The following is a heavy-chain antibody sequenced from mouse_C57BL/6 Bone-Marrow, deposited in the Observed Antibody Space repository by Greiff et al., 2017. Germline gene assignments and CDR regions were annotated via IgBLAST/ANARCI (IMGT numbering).Heavy chain of an antibody. V-gene: IGHV5-12*01. Sequence: EVKLEESGGGLVQPGGSLKLSCAASGFTFSDYYMYWVRQTPEKRLEWVAYISNGGGSTYYPDTVKGRFTISRDNAKNTLYLQMSRLKSEDTAMYYCARRGAYAIGGMDYWGQGTSVTVAS. J-gene: IGHJ4*01. CDR3: ARRGAYAIGGMDY. D-gene: IGHD6-5*01. CDR1: GFTFSDYY. CDR2: ISNGGGST.